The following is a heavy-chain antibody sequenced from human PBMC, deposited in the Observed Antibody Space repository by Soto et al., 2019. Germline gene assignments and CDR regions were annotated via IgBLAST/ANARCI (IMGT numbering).Heavy chain of an antibody. CDR2: ISWNSGSI. CDR3: AKDMSSTMVRGVINAFDI. V-gene: IGHV3-9*01. CDR1: GFTFDDYA. Sequence: GGSLRLSXAASGFTFDDYAMHWVRQAPGKGLEWVSGISWNSGSIGYADSVKGRFTISRDNAKNSLYLQMNSLRAEDTALYYCAKDMSSTMVRGVINAFDIWGQGTMVTVSS. J-gene: IGHJ3*02. D-gene: IGHD3-10*01.